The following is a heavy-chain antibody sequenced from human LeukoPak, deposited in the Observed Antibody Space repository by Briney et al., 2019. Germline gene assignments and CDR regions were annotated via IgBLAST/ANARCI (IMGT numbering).Heavy chain of an antibody. CDR2: IYSGGSI. V-gene: IGHV3-53*01. D-gene: IGHD6-13*01. CDR3: ARARVAAAVYYYYGMDV. CDR1: GLIVSSNY. Sequence: GGSLRLSCAASGLIVSSNYMSWVRQGPGKGLGWVSVIYSGGSIYYADSVKGRFTISRDNSKNTLYLQMNSLRAEDTAVYYCARARVAAAVYYYYGMDVWGPGTTVTVSS. J-gene: IGHJ6*02.